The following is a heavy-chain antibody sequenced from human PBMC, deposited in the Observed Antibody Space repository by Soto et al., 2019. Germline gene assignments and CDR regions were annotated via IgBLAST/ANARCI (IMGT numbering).Heavy chain of an antibody. CDR1: GFTFVTNG. Sequence: WGSLRLSCAASGFTFVTNGIHFFRHAPGKGLEWVAVISYDGSNKYYADSVKGRLTISRDNSKNTLYLQMNSLRAEDTAVYYCAKDRVQSGLGEVDYWGQGTLVTVSS. CDR3: AKDRVQSGLGEVDY. J-gene: IGHJ4*02. D-gene: IGHD3-16*01. V-gene: IGHV3-30*18. CDR2: ISYDGSNK.